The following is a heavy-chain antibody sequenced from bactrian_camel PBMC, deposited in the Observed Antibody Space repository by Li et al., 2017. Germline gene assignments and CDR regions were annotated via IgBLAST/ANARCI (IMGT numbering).Heavy chain of an antibody. V-gene: IGHV3-3*01. CDR2: IYVIGGTT. J-gene: IGHJ4*01. D-gene: IGHD6*01. CDR1: KYAYYTYS. Sequence: HVQLVESGGGSVQAGGSLKLSCTVAKYAYYTYSMGWFRQTTGKEREGVAHIYVIGGTTAYADSVKGRFTISKDNAKNTVYLQMDNLKPEDTAMYYCAADTSMDCDSGAVTEYGWWAQGTQVTVS. CDR3: AADTSMDCDSGAVTEYGW.